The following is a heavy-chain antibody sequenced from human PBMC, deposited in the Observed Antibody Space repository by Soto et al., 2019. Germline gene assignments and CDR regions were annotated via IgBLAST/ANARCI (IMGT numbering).Heavy chain of an antibody. Sequence: QVHLQQSGPGLVKPSQTLSLTCAISGDSVSSNSAAWNWIRQSPSRGLEWLGRAYYRSRWYNEYAVSVKSRVTVNPDTSKNQFSLQLNSVTPEDTAVYYCAREVGALFDYWGQGTLVTVSS. CDR3: AREVGALFDY. CDR2: AYYRSRWYN. V-gene: IGHV6-1*01. J-gene: IGHJ4*02. CDR1: GDSVSSNSAA. D-gene: IGHD1-26*01.